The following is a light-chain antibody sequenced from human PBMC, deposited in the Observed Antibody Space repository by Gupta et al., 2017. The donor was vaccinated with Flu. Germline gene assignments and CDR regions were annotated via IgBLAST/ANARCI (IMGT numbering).Light chain of an antibody. J-gene: IGKJ1*01. CDR2: GAS. Sequence: ERATLSCRASQRVRTKLAWYQQKPGQAPRLLIYGASTRATGIPARFRGSGSGTEFTLTISSLQSEDFAVYYCQQYNNWPPWTFGQGTKVEIK. V-gene: IGKV3-15*01. CDR3: QQYNNWPPWT. CDR1: QRVRTK.